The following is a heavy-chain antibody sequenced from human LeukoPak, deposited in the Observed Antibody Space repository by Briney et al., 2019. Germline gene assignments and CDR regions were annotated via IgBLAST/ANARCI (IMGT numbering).Heavy chain of an antibody. J-gene: IGHJ4*02. D-gene: IGHD3-10*01. CDR1: GGSISSSSYY. V-gene: IGHV4-39*07. CDR3: ARDAGSGSYYNG. CDR2: IYYSGST. Sequence: SETLSLTCTVSGGSISSSSYYWGWIRQPPGKGLEWIGSIYYSGSTYYNPSLKSRVTISVDASKNQFSLKLSSVTAADTAVYYCARDAGSGSYYNGWGQGTLVTVSS.